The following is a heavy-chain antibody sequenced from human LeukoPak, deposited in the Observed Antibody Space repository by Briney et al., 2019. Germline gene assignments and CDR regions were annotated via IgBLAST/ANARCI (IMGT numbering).Heavy chain of an antibody. Sequence: PSETLSLTCTVSGGSISNGDYYWSWIRQPPGKGLEWIGSIYYCGSTYYNPSLKSRVTISVDTSKNQFSLKLSSVTAADTAVYYCARRLGIADAFDIWGQGTMVTVSS. CDR3: ARRLGIADAFDI. V-gene: IGHV4-30-4*01. CDR1: GGSISNGDYY. D-gene: IGHD3-10*01. J-gene: IGHJ3*02. CDR2: IYYCGST.